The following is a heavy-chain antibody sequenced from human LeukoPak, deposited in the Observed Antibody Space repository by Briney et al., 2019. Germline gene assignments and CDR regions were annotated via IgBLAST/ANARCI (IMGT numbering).Heavy chain of an antibody. Sequence: SETLSLTCAVYGGSFSGYYWSWIRQPPGKGLEWIGEINHSGSTNYNPSLKSRVTISVDTSKNQFSLKLSSVTAADTAVYYCAIPGYGDYFDYWGQRTLVTVSS. CDR1: GGSFSGYY. J-gene: IGHJ4*02. D-gene: IGHD4-17*01. CDR2: INHSGST. V-gene: IGHV4-34*01. CDR3: AIPGYGDYFDY.